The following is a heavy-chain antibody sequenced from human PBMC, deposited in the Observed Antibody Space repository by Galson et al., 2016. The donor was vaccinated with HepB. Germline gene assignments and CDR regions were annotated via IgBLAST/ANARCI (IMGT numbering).Heavy chain of an antibody. CDR3: ARQYREKGYSGYDFPYYFDY. D-gene: IGHD5-12*01. V-gene: IGHV5-51*01. J-gene: IGHJ4*02. CDR2: IYPGDSDT. Sequence: QSGAEVKKPGESLKISCKGSGHRFSTYWIGWVRQMPGKDLEWMGIIYPGDSDTRYSPSFQGQVTISADKSISTAYLQWSSLKASDTAMYYCARQYREKGYSGYDFPYYFDYWGQGTLVTVSS. CDR1: GHRFSTYW.